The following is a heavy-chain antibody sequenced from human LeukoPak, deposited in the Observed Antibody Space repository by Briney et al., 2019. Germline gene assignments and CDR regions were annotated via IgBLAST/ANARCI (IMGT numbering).Heavy chain of an antibody. D-gene: IGHD3-22*01. CDR3: ARAVRLDYYYDSSGYYDY. Sequence: SQTLSLTCTVSGGSISSGSYYWSWIRQPPGKGLEWIGYIYYSGSTNYNPSLKSRVTISVDTSKNQFSLKLSSVTAADTAVYYCARAVRLDYYYDSSGYYDYWGQGTLVTVSS. CDR1: GGSISSGSYY. V-gene: IGHV4-61*01. CDR2: IYYSGST. J-gene: IGHJ4*02.